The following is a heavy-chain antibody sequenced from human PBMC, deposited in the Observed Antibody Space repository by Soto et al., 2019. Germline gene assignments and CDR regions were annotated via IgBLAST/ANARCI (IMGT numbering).Heavy chain of an antibody. D-gene: IGHD6-19*01. CDR2: IIPIFGTA. Sequence: VASVKVSCKASGGTFSSYAISWVRQAPGQGLEWMGGIIPIFGTANYAQKFQGRVTITADESTSTAYMELSSLRSEDTAVYYCARFRLDPLKYSSGWSEYFQHWGQGTLVIVSS. CDR1: GGTFSSYA. CDR3: ARFRLDPLKYSSGWSEYFQH. V-gene: IGHV1-69*13. J-gene: IGHJ1*01.